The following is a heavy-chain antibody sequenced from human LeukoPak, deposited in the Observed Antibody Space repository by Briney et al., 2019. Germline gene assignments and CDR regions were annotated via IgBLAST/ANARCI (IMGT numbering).Heavy chain of an antibody. Sequence: SETLSLTCAVYGGSFSGYYWSWIRQPPGKGLEWIGEINHSGSTNYNPSLKSRVTISVDTSKNQFSLKLSSVTAADTAVYYCARDSSVVVPAAHDYWGQGTLVTVSS. CDR1: GGSFSGYY. V-gene: IGHV4-34*01. CDR3: ARDSSVVVPAAHDY. J-gene: IGHJ4*02. CDR2: INHSGST. D-gene: IGHD2-2*01.